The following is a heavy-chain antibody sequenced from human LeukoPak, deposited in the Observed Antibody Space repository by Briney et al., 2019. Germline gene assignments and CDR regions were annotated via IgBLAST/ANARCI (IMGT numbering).Heavy chain of an antibody. D-gene: IGHD3-22*01. Sequence: SETLSLTCTVSGGSINSYYWSWIRQPPGKGLEWIGYIYYSGSTNYNPSLKSRVTISVDTSKNQFSLKLSSVTAADTAVYYCARHRGYYYDSSGYYYFDYWGQGTLVTVSS. CDR3: ARHRGYYYDSSGYYYFDY. CDR1: GGSINSYY. CDR2: IYYSGST. V-gene: IGHV4-59*08. J-gene: IGHJ4*02.